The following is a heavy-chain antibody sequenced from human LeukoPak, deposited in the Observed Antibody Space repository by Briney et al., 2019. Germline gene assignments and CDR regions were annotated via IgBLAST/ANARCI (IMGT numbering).Heavy chain of an antibody. J-gene: IGHJ3*02. CDR2: ISGSAATT. D-gene: IGHD3-10*01. CDR1: GFTFSSYA. CDR3: AKRVGIIRRGAFDM. V-gene: IGHV3-23*01. Sequence: GGSLRLCCAASGFTFSSYAMSWVCQAPGKGLEWVSGISGSAATTYYADSAKGRFTISRDNSKNRLYLQMNSLRVEDTAVYYYAKRVGIIRRGAFDMWGQWTMVTVSS.